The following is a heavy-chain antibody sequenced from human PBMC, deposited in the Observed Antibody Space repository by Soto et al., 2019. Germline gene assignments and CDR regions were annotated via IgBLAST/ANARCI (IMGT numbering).Heavy chain of an antibody. CDR2: IIPIFGTA. CDR3: ARDPGVVVAATDYYYYGMDV. J-gene: IGHJ6*02. V-gene: IGHV1-69*01. D-gene: IGHD2-15*01. CDR1: GGTFSSYA. Sequence: QVQLVQSGAEVKKPGSSVKVSCKASGGTFSSYAISWVRQAPGQGLEWMGGIIPIFGTANYAQKFQGRVTIAADESTGTPYMELSSLTSEDTAVYYCARDPGVVVAATDYYYYGMDVWGQGTTVTVSS.